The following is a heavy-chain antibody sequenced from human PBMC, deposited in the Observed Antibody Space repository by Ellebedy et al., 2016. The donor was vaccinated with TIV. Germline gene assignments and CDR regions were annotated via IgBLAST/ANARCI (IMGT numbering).Heavy chain of an antibody. Sequence: GESLKISXAASGFTFNSYAMNWVRQAPGKGLEWVSSISSTSSYIYYADSVKGRFTISRDNAKNSLYLQVNSLRAEDTAVYYCARRGGDVADYYYGMDVWGQGTTVTVSS. D-gene: IGHD3-10*01. CDR1: GFTFNSYA. CDR3: ARRGGDVADYYYGMDV. V-gene: IGHV3-21*01. J-gene: IGHJ6*02. CDR2: ISSTSSYI.